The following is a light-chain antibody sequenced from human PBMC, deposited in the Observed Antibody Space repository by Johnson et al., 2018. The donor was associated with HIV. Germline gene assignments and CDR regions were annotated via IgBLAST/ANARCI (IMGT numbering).Light chain of an antibody. CDR1: SSNIGNNY. CDR3: GTWDSSLSAYV. CDR2: DNN. Sequence: QSVLTQPPSVSAAPGQKVTISCSGSSSNIGNNYVSWYQQLPGTAPKLLIYDNNKRPSGIPDRFSASKSGTSATLGITGLQTGDEADYYCGTWDSSLSAYVFGTGTRVT. V-gene: IGLV1-51*01. J-gene: IGLJ1*01.